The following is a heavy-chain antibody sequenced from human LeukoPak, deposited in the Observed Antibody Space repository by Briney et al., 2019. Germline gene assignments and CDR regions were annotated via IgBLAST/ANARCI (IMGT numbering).Heavy chain of an antibody. CDR2: INTNTGNT. D-gene: IGHD4-23*01. J-gene: IGHJ5*02. Sequence: ASVKVSCKTSGYTFTSYDISWVRQAPGQGPEWLGWINTNTGNTHYAKSLQDRVTLTTDTSTSTAYMELRSLKSGDTAVYYCARGVSGVTPPWGQGTLVIVSS. CDR3: ARGVSGVTPP. V-gene: IGHV1-18*01. CDR1: GYTFTSYD.